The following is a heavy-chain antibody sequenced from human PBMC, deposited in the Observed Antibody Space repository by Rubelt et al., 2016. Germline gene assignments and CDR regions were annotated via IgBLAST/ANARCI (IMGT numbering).Heavy chain of an antibody. V-gene: IGHV3-30*04. CDR3: ARGRGYSYGSLRFY. CDR2: ISYDGSNK. CDR1: TFSSYA. J-gene: IGHJ4*02. Sequence: TFSSYAMHWVRQAPGKGLEWVAVISYDGSNKYYADSVKGRFTISRDNSKNTLYLQMNSLRAEDTAVYYCARGRGYSYGSLRFYWGQGTLVTVSS. D-gene: IGHD5-18*01.